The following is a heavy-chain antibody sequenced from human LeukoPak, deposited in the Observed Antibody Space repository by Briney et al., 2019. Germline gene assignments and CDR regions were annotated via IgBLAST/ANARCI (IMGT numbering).Heavy chain of an antibody. CDR1: GFTFSNYW. D-gene: IGHD3-3*01. CDR2: TKQDGSEK. Sequence: GGSLRLSCAASGFTFSNYWMSWVRQAPGKGLEWVATTKQDGSEKYYVDSLKGRFTISRDNAKNSLYLQMNSLRAEDTAVYYCARGLPEYYDFWSGYYRGREYYFDYWGQGTLVTVSS. J-gene: IGHJ4*02. V-gene: IGHV3-7*01. CDR3: ARGLPEYYDFWSGYYRGREYYFDY.